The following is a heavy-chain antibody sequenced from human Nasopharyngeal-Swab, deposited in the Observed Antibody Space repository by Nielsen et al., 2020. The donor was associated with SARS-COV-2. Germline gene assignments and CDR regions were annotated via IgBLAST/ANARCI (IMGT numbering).Heavy chain of an antibody. V-gene: IGHV3-30*03. Sequence: GGSLRLSCAASGFTFSSYGMHWVRQAPGKGLEWVAVIPYDGSNKYYADSVKGRFTISRDNSKNTLYLQMNSLRAEDTAVYYCARTETYYYGSGSYYPIDYWGQGTLVTVSS. CDR2: IPYDGSNK. J-gene: IGHJ4*02. CDR3: ARTETYYYGSGSYYPIDY. CDR1: GFTFSSYG. D-gene: IGHD3-10*01.